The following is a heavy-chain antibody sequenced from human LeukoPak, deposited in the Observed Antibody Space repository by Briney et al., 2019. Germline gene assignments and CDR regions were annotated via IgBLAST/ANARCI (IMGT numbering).Heavy chain of an antibody. CDR3: ARDKSKLRYFDWLLSLDY. J-gene: IGHJ4*02. CDR2: INPNSGGT. V-gene: IGHV1-2*02. Sequence: GASVKVSCKASGYTFTGYYMHWVRQAPGQGLEWTGWINPNSGGTNYAQKFQGRVTMTRDTSISTAYMELSRLRSDDTAVYYCARDKSKLRYFDWLLSLDYWGQGTLVTVSS. D-gene: IGHD3-9*01. CDR1: GYTFTGYY.